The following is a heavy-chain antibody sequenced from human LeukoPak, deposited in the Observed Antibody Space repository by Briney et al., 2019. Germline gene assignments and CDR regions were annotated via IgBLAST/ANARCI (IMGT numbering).Heavy chain of an antibody. V-gene: IGHV3-23*01. J-gene: IGHJ4*02. CDR3: AKGQHYDILTSAIDY. CDR1: GFTFSSYA. Sequence: GGSLRLSCAASGFTFSSYAMSWVRQAPGKGLEWVSDISGSGGSTYYADSVKGRFTISRDNSKNTLYLQMNSLRAEDTAVYYCAKGQHYDILTSAIDYWGQGTLVTVSS. D-gene: IGHD3-9*01. CDR2: ISGSGGST.